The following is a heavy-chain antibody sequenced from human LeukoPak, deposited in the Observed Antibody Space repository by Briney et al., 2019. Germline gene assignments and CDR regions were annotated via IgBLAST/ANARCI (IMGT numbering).Heavy chain of an antibody. J-gene: IGHJ5*02. CDR1: GYTFTSYG. CDR3: ARDMKQSRARWENLGFDP. Sequence: ASVKVSCKASGYTFTSYGISWVRQAPGQGLEWMGWISVYNGNTNYAQKLQGRVTMTTDTSTSTAYMELRSLRSDDTAVYYCARDMKQSRARWENLGFDPWGQGTLVTVSS. D-gene: IGHD1-26*01. CDR2: ISVYNGNT. V-gene: IGHV1-18*01.